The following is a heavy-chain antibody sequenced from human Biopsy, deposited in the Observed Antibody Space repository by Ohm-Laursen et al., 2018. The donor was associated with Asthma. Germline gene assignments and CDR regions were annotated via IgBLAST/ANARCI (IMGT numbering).Heavy chain of an antibody. Sequence: RSLRLSCAASGITFSTYGMHWVRQAPGKGLEWVSFIWYDGRKKTYADSVKGRFTISRGNSKNTLYLQMNSLRAEDTAVYYCARKIAARGGMGVWGQGTTVTVSS. CDR3: ARKIAARGGMGV. CDR2: IWYDGRKK. V-gene: IGHV3-33*01. D-gene: IGHD6-6*01. CDR1: GITFSTYG. J-gene: IGHJ6*02.